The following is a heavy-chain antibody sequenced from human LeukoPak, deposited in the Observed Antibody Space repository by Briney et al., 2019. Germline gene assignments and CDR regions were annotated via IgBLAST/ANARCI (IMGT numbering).Heavy chain of an antibody. D-gene: IGHD3-9*01. J-gene: IGHJ4*02. CDR1: GFTFSSYA. V-gene: IGHV3-30*04. CDR2: ISYDGSNK. Sequence: GRSLRLPCAASGFTFSSYAMHWVRQAPGKGLEWVAVISYDGSNKYYADSVKGRFTISRDNSKNTLYLQMNSLRAEDTAVYYCAREVRYFDWLTDYWGQGTLVTVSS. CDR3: AREVRYFDWLTDY.